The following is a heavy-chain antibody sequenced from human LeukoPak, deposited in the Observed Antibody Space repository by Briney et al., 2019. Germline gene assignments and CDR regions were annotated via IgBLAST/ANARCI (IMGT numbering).Heavy chain of an antibody. J-gene: IGHJ4*02. D-gene: IGHD6-13*01. CDR2: ISYDGSNK. CDR1: GFTFRSYG. Sequence: PGRSLRLSCAASGFTFRSYGMHWVRQAPGKGLEWVAVISYDGSNKYYADSVKGRFTISRDNSKNTLYLQMNSLRAEDTAVYYCAKEGHGSSLDYWGQGTLVTVSS. CDR3: AKEGHGSSLDY. V-gene: IGHV3-30*18.